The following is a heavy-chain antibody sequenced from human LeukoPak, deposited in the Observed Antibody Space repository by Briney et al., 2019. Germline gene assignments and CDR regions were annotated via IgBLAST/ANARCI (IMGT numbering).Heavy chain of an antibody. J-gene: IGHJ4*02. D-gene: IGHD3-10*01. CDR3: ARCPSYYLFDY. V-gene: IGHV4-34*01. CDR1: GGSFSGYY. Sequence: PSETLSLTCAVYGGSFSGYYWSWIRQPPGKGLEWIGEINHSGSTNYNPSLKSRVTISVDTSKNQFSLKLSPVTAADTAVYYCARCPSYYLFDYWGQGTLVTVSS. CDR2: INHSGST.